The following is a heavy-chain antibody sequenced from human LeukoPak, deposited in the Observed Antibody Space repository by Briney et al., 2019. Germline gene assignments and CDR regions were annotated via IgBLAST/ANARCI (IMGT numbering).Heavy chain of an antibody. V-gene: IGHV4-59*01. D-gene: IGHD2-2*01. CDR3: ARVYCLGTSCYYYYMDA. J-gene: IGHJ6*03. Sequence: PSETLSLTCTVSGGAITNNYWTWIRQPPGKGLEWIGDMYHSGSSNYNPSLKSRVTMSMDTSKNQFSLSLISVTAADTAVYHCARVYCLGTSCYYYYMDAWGKETTVTVSS. CDR1: GGAITNNY. CDR2: MYHSGSS.